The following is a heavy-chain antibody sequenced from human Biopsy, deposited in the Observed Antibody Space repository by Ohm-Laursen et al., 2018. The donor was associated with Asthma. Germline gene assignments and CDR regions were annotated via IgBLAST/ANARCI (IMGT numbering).Heavy chain of an antibody. CDR1: GGSINIGDYY. D-gene: IGHD4-17*01. CDR3: ARTTYGHDGFDP. V-gene: IGHV4-31*03. Sequence: TLSLTCPVSGGSINIGDYYWSWIRQHPVKGLEWIGHIYYSGSTYYNPSLKSRVSISLDTPKNQFSLSLTSVTAADTAVYYCARTTYGHDGFDPWGQGTLVTVSS. CDR2: IYYSGST. J-gene: IGHJ5*02.